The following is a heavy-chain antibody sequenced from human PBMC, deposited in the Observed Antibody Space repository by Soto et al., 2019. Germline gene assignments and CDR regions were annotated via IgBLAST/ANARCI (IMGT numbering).Heavy chain of an antibody. D-gene: IGHD2-2*01. J-gene: IGHJ6*02. V-gene: IGHV3-23*01. CDR1: GFTFSSYA. CDR2: ISGSGGST. Sequence: LRLSCAASGFTFSSYAMSWVRQAPGKGLEWVSAISGSGGSTYYADSVKGRFTISRDNSKNTLYLQMNSVRADDTALYYCARVLSSMTLAMDVWGQGTTVTVSS. CDR3: ARVLSSMTLAMDV.